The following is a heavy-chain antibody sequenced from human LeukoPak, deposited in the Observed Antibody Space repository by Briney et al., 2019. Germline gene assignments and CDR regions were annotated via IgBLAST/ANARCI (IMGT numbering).Heavy chain of an antibody. CDR2: IYTSGST. CDR1: GGSISSYY. Sequence: SETLSLTCTVSGGSISSYYWSWIRQPAGKGLEWIGCIYTSGSTNYNPSLKSRVTMSVDTSKNQFPLKLSSVTAADTAVYYCARDLWFGESYYYYYYMDVWGKGTTVTISS. D-gene: IGHD3-10*01. V-gene: IGHV4-4*07. CDR3: ARDLWFGESYYYYYYMDV. J-gene: IGHJ6*03.